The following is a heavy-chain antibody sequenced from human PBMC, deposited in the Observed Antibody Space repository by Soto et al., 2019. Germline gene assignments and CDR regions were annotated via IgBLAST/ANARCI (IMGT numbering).Heavy chain of an antibody. Sequence: QVQLVQSGAEVKKPGSSVKVSCKASGGTFSSYTISWVLQAPGQGHEWMGRIIPILGIANYAQKFQGRVTITSDKSTSTAYMELSSLRSEDTAVYYCARGEVVPAAVYYFDYWGQGTLVTVSS. V-gene: IGHV1-69*02. CDR2: IIPILGIA. J-gene: IGHJ4*02. CDR3: ARGEVVPAAVYYFDY. D-gene: IGHD2-2*01. CDR1: GGTFSSYT.